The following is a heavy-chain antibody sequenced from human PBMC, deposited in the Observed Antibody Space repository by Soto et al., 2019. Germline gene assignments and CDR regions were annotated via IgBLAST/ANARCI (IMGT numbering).Heavy chain of an antibody. D-gene: IGHD2-21*02. CDR3: ARVGGGGDCAGY. CDR2: IIPIFGTA. CDR1: GGTFSRYA. V-gene: IGHV1-69*12. Sequence: QVQLVQSGAEVKKPGYSVKVSCKASGGTFSRYAISWVRQAPGQGLEWMGGIIPIFGTANNAQKFQSRVTITADESTSTAYMERSSLRSEDTAGYDCARVGGGGDCAGYWGQGTVVTVSS. J-gene: IGHJ4*02.